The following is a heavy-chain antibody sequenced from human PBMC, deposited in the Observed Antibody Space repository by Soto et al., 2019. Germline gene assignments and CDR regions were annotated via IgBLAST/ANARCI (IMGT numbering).Heavy chain of an antibody. J-gene: IGHJ5*02. CDR3: ARGIKYGDYSRWFDP. V-gene: IGHV1-8*01. Sequence: QVQLVQSGAEVKKPGASVKVSCKASGYTFTSYDINWVRQATGQGFEYLGWMNPNRGNTGYVKKFQGRVTMTRATSMSTAYMELSSLRSEDTAVYYCARGIKYGDYSRWFDPWGPGTLVTVSS. CDR2: MNPNRGNT. D-gene: IGHD4-17*01. CDR1: GYTFTSYD.